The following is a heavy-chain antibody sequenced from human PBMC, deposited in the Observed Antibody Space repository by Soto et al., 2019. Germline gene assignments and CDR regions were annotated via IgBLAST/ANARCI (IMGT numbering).Heavy chain of an antibody. J-gene: IGHJ1*01. V-gene: IGHV4-59*01. CDR2: VYNSGST. D-gene: IGHD2-2*01. Sequence: QVQLQESGPGLVNPSETLSLTCNVSGGSISSYYWSWIRQPPGKGLEYIGHVYNSGSTIHSPSLKSRATISVDTSKNQFSLKLTSVTAADTAVYYCAGGSSLCWECFHHWGQGILITVSS. CDR1: GGSISSYY. CDR3: AGGSSLCWECFHH.